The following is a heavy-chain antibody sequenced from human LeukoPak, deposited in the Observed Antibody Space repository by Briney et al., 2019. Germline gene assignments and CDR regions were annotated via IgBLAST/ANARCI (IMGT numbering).Heavy chain of an antibody. J-gene: IGHJ4*02. V-gene: IGHV4-4*07. CDR1: GGSISSYY. Sequence: PSETLSLTCTVSGGSISSYYWSFIRQPAGKGLEWIGRIYSSGSTNYNPSLKSRVTMSIDTSKNQFSLKLSSVTAADTAVYYCARGDPRYSSGWYYWGQGTLVTVSS. CDR2: IYSSGST. D-gene: IGHD6-19*01. CDR3: ARGDPRYSSGWYY.